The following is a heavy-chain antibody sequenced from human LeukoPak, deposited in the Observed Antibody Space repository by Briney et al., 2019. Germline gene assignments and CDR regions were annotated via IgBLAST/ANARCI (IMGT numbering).Heavy chain of an antibody. V-gene: IGHV3-9*01. D-gene: IGHD3-16*02. CDR2: ISWNSGSI. CDR1: GFTFDDYA. Sequence: GGSLRLSCAASGFTFDDYAMHWVRQAPGKGLEWVSGISWNSGSIGYADPVKGRFTISRDNAKNSLYLQMNSLRAEDTALYYCAKEVGSYVWGSYRYEGFDYWGQGTLVTVSS. J-gene: IGHJ4*02. CDR3: AKEVGSYVWGSYRYEGFDY.